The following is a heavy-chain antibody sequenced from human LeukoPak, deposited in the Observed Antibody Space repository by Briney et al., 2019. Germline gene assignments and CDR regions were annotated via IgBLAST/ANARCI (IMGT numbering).Heavy chain of an antibody. V-gene: IGHV1-2*06. D-gene: IGHD3-22*01. Sequence: ASVKVSCKASGYTFTGYYMHWVRQAPGQGLEWMGRINPNSGGTNYAQKFQGRVTMTRDTSISTAYMEVSRLRSEATAVYYCASYDSSGYPHFDYWGQGTLVTVSS. CDR2: INPNSGGT. CDR3: ASYDSSGYPHFDY. CDR1: GYTFTGYY. J-gene: IGHJ4*02.